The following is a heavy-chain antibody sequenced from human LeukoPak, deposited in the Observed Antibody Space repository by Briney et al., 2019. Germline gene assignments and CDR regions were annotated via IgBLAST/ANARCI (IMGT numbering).Heavy chain of an antibody. Sequence: SVKVSCKASGGTFSSYAISWVRQAPGQGLEWMGGIIPIFGTANYAQKFQGRVTITTDESTSTAYMELSSLRSEDTAVYYCARGLSGGSYSNYFQHWGQGTLVTVSS. CDR2: IIPIFGTA. V-gene: IGHV1-69*05. CDR3: ARGLSGGSYSNYFQH. D-gene: IGHD1-26*01. J-gene: IGHJ1*01. CDR1: GGTFSSYA.